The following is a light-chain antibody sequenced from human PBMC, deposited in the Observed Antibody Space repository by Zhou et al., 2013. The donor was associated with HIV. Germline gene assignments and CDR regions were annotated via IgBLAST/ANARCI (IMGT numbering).Light chain of an antibody. Sequence: EVVMTQSPVILSVSPGEGATLSCRASQTIGNNLAWYQHKPGQAPRLLIFDASSRATGIPARFSGSGSWTEFTLTISSMQSEDFAVYYCQQYHNWPPALTFGGGTEVEIK. CDR2: DAS. CDR3: QQYHNWPPALT. CDR1: QTIGNN. J-gene: IGKJ4*01. V-gene: IGKV3-15*01.